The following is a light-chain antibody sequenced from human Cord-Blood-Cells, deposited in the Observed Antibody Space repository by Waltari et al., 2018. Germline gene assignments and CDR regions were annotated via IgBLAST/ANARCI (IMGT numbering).Light chain of an antibody. CDR1: QSISSY. J-gene: IGKJ2*01. CDR2: AAS. CDR3: QQSYSTPLYT. Sequence: DIQMTQSPSSLSASVGDRVTIPCRASQSISSYLNWYQQKPGKAPKLLIDAASSLQSGVPSRFSGSGSGTDFTLTISRLQPEDFATYYCQQSYSTPLYTFGQWTKLEIK. V-gene: IGKV1-39*01.